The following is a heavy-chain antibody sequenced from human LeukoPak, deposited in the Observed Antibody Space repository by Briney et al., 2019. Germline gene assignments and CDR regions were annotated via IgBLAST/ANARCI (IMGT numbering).Heavy chain of an antibody. Sequence: ASVKVSCKASGGTFSSHAISWVRQAPGQGLEWMGGIIPIFGTANYAQKFQGRVTITADESTSTAYMELSSLRSEDTAVYYCARGPDSGYDLYDAFDIWGQGTMVTVSS. D-gene: IGHD5-12*01. V-gene: IGHV1-69*13. CDR1: GGTFSSHA. CDR3: ARGPDSGYDLYDAFDI. J-gene: IGHJ3*02. CDR2: IIPIFGTA.